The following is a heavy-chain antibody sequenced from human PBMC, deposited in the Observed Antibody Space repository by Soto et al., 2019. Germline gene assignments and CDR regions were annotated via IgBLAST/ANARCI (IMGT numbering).Heavy chain of an antibody. Sequence: QVQLVQSGAEVKKPGASVKVSWKAYGYTFTSYDSNWVRQATGQGLEWMGWMNPNSGNTGYAQKFQGRVTMTRNTSISTAYMELSSLRSEDTAVYYCARWKVGATTTHDYWGQGTLVTVSS. V-gene: IGHV1-8*01. CDR3: ARWKVGATTTHDY. CDR1: GYTFTSYD. D-gene: IGHD1-26*01. J-gene: IGHJ4*02. CDR2: MNPNSGNT.